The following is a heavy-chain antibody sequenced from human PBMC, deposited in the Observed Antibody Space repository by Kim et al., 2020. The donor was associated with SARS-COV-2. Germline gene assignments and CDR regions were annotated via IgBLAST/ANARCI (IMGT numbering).Heavy chain of an antibody. CDR2: IYYSGST. CDR3: ARGPHSSEDWFDP. V-gene: IGHV4-61*01. J-gene: IGHJ5*02. D-gene: IGHD3-22*01. Sequence: SETLSLTCTVSGGSVSSGSYYWSWIRQPPGKGLEWIGYIYYSGSTNYNPSLKSRVTISVDTSKNQFSLKLSSVTAADTAVYYCARGPHSSEDWFDPWGQG. CDR1: GGSVSSGSYY.